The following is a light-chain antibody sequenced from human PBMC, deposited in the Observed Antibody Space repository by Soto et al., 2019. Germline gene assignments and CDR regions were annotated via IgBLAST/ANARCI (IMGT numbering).Light chain of an antibody. CDR3: QQYNRWPRT. J-gene: IGKJ1*01. CDR1: QSVSSK. V-gene: IGKV3D-15*01. Sequence: EIVLTQSPATLSVSPGESVTLSCMASQSVSSKLAWYQQKPGQAPRLLMYDAFTRATGIPARFSGSGSGTEFTLTISSLQSEDFAVYYCQQYNRWPRTFGQGTKVDIK. CDR2: DAF.